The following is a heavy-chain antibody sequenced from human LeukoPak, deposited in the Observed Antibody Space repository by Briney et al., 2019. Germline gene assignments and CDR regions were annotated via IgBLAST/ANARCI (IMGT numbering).Heavy chain of an antibody. CDR2: ITGSGSST. Sequence: WGSLRLSCAASGFTFSSYAMSWVRQAPGKGLEWVSTITGSGSSTYYADSVKGRFTISRDKSMNTLFLQMSSLRAEDTAVYYCVKVSGMYSSSWPTDIWGQGTLVTVSS. CDR1: GFTFSSYA. CDR3: VKVSGMYSSSWPTDI. D-gene: IGHD6-13*01. V-gene: IGHV3-23*01. J-gene: IGHJ4*02.